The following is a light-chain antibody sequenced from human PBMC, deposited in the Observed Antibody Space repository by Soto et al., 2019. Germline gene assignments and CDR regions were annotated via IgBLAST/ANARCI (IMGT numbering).Light chain of an antibody. CDR1: GGSIGSAY. V-gene: IGLV6-57*03. Sequence: NFMLTQPHSVSESPGKTVTISCTRSGGSIGSAYVQWYQQRPDSAPTTVIFEDDQRPSGVPDRFSGSIDISSNSASLTISGLKTEDEADYYCHSHDNTNQVFGTGTKVTVL. J-gene: IGLJ1*01. CDR3: HSHDNTNQV. CDR2: EDD.